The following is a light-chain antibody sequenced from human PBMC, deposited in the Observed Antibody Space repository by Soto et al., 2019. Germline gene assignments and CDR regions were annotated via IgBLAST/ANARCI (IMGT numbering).Light chain of an antibody. CDR1: QDISNY. V-gene: IGKV1-6*01. Sequence: IQMTQSPSSLSASVGDRVTITCQASQDISNYLNWYQQKPGQAPKLLIFAASSLQVGVPSRFSGSGSGTDFTLTISSLQPEDFATYYCLQNSDYPPTFGPGTKVDIK. J-gene: IGKJ3*01. CDR3: LQNSDYPPT. CDR2: AAS.